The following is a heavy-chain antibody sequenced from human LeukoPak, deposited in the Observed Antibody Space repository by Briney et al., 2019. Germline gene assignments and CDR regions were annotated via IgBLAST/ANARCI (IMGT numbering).Heavy chain of an antibody. Sequence: GASVKVSCKPSGGTISSYAISWVRQAPGQGLEWMGGIIPIFGTANYAQKFQGRVTITTDESTSTAYMELSSLRSEDTAVYYCAIYCSGGSCYRTWFDPWGQGTLVTVPS. V-gene: IGHV1-69*05. CDR2: IIPIFGTA. J-gene: IGHJ5*02. CDR1: GGTISSYA. CDR3: AIYCSGGSCYRTWFDP. D-gene: IGHD2-15*01.